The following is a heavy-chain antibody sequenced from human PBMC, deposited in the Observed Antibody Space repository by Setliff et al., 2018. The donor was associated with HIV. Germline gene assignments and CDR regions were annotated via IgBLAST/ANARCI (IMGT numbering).Heavy chain of an antibody. V-gene: IGHV3-21*01. Sequence: PGGSLRLSCAASGFTFSSYSMNWVRQAPGKGLEWVSSITSDSGFITNADSVKGRFTISRDNAKNSLYLQLNSLRVDDTAVYYCASHFGYCSSTSCEGYWGQGALVTVSS. D-gene: IGHD2-2*01. CDR2: ITSDSGFI. CDR3: ASHFGYCSSTSCEGY. J-gene: IGHJ4*02. CDR1: GFTFSSYS.